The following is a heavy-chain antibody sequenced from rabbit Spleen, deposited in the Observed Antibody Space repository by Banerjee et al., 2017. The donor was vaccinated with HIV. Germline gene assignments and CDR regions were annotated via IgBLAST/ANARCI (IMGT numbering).Heavy chain of an antibody. CDR2: INTATGKD. CDR1: GFSFSDRDV. CDR3: ARGIPYGYAGDAYPPYAMDL. D-gene: IGHD6-1*01. Sequence: QEQLEESGGGLVKPEGSLTLTCKASGFSFSDRDVMCWVRQAPGKGLEWIGCINTATGKDDYASWAKGRFTIYKTSSTTVTLQMTSLTAADTATYFCARGIPYGYAGDAYPPYAMDLWGPGTLVTVS. V-gene: IGHV1S45*01. J-gene: IGHJ6*01.